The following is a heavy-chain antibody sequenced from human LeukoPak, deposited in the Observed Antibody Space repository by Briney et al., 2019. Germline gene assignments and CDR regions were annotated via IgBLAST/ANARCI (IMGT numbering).Heavy chain of an antibody. V-gene: IGHV3-48*03. D-gene: IGHD3-10*01. CDR3: ARKRIRVLDY. Sequence: PGGSLRLSCAASGFTFSSYEMNWVRQAPGKGLEWVSYISSSAETIYYADSVKGRFTISRDNAKNSLYLQMNSLRAEDTAVYYCARKRIRVLDYWGQGTLVTVPS. CDR2: ISSSAETI. J-gene: IGHJ4*02. CDR1: GFTFSSYE.